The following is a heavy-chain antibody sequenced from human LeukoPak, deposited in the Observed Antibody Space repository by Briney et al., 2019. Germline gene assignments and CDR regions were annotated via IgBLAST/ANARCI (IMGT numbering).Heavy chain of an antibody. J-gene: IGHJ4*02. V-gene: IGHV1-18*01. CDR3: AREATDYGVALPHFDY. D-gene: IGHD4-17*01. CDR1: GYTFTSYG. Sequence: GASVKVSCKASGYTFTSYGISWVRQAPGQGLEWMGWISAYNGNTSYAQKLQGRVTMTTDTSTSTAYMELRSLRSDDTAVYYCAREATDYGVALPHFDYRGQGTPVTGS. CDR2: ISAYNGNT.